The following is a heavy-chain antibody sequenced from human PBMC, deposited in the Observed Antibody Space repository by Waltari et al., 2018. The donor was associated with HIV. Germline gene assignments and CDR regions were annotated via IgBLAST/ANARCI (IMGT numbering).Heavy chain of an antibody. CDR1: GGTFSSYA. CDR2: IIPAFGTA. J-gene: IGHJ6*02. CDR3: ARDHRGNKLLYGMDV. V-gene: IGHV1-69*01. Sequence: QVQLVQSGAEVKKPGSSVRVSCKVSGGTFSSYAINWVRQAPRQGLEWMGGIIPAFGTANYEERFQGRVTITAVEYTSTAYMDLSSLRSEDTAVYFCARDHRGNKLLYGMDVWGQGTTVTV.